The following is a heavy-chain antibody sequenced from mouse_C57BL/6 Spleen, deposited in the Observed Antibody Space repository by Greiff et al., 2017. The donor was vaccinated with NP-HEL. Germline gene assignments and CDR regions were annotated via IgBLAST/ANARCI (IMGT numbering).Heavy chain of an antibody. D-gene: IGHD1-1*01. CDR1: GYTFTDYN. V-gene: IGHV1-18*01. J-gene: IGHJ1*03. CDR3: ARSDYYGSSYLYFDV. CDR2: INPNNGGT. Sequence: EVQLQQSGPELVKPGASVKIPCKASGYTFTDYNMDWVKQSHGKSLEWIGDINPNNGGTIYNQKFKGKATLTVDKSSSTADMELRSLTSEDTAVYYCARSDYYGSSYLYFDVWGTGTTVTVSS.